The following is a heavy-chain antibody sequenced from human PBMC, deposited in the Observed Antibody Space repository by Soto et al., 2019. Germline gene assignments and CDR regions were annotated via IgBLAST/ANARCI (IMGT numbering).Heavy chain of an antibody. Sequence: ASVKVSCKVSGYTLTELSMHWVRQAPGKGLEWMGGFDPEDGETIYAQKFQGRVTMTEDTSTDTAYMELSSLRSEDTAVYYCATMVTQRYRRASGAYYYMDVWGKGTTVTVSS. J-gene: IGHJ6*03. D-gene: IGHD3-16*01. CDR2: FDPEDGET. V-gene: IGHV1-24*01. CDR3: ATMVTQRYRRASGAYYYMDV. CDR1: GYTLTELS.